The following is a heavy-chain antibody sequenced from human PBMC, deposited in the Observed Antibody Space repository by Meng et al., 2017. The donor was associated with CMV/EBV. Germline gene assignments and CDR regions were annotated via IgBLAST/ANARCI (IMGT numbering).Heavy chain of an antibody. CDR1: GGSFSGYY. CDR3: ARGGNWFDP. Sequence: QVQVQQGGAGLLKPSETLPLTCAFYGGSFSGYYWSWIRQPPGKGLEWIGEINHSGSTNYNPSLKSRVTISVDTSKNQFSLKLSSVTAADTAVYYCARGGNWFDPWGQGTLVTVSS. J-gene: IGHJ5*02. CDR2: INHSGST. V-gene: IGHV4-34*01.